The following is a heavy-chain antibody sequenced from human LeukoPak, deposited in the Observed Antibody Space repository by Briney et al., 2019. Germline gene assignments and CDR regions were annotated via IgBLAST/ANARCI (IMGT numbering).Heavy chain of an antibody. Sequence: GSLRLSCAASGFTFSSYAMHWVRQAPGKGLEWVAVISYDGSNKYYADSVKGRFTISRDNSKNTPYLQMNSLRAEDTAVYYCCLLDYWGQGTLVTVSS. V-gene: IGHV3-30*04. D-gene: IGHD3-16*01. CDR1: GFTFSSYA. J-gene: IGHJ4*02. CDR2: ISYDGSNK. CDR3: CLLDY.